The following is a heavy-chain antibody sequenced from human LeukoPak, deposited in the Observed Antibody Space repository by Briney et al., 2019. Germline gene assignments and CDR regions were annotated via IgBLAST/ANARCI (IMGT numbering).Heavy chain of an antibody. V-gene: IGHV1-58*02. J-gene: IGHJ6*04. D-gene: IGHD2-15*01. CDR3: AADYSQRSPGMDV. Sequence: GASVKVSCKASGFTFTSSAMQWVRQARGQRLEWIGWIVVGSGNTNYAQKFQERVTITRDMSTSTAYMELSSLRSEDTAVYYCAADYSQRSPGMDVWGXGTTVTVSS. CDR2: IVVGSGNT. CDR1: GFTFTSSA.